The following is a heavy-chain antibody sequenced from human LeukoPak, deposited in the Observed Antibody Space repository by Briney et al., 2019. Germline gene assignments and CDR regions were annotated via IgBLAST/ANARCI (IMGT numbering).Heavy chain of an antibody. Sequence: SETLSPTCTVSGGSISSYYWSWIRQPAGKGLEWIGRIYTSGSTNYNPSLKSRVTRSVDTSKNQFSLRLSSVTAADTAVYYCARDRYFNLRYYYYYYMDVWGKGTTVTVSS. D-gene: IGHD2/OR15-2a*01. CDR3: ARDRYFNLRYYYYYYMDV. V-gene: IGHV4-4*07. J-gene: IGHJ6*03. CDR1: GGSISSYY. CDR2: IYTSGST.